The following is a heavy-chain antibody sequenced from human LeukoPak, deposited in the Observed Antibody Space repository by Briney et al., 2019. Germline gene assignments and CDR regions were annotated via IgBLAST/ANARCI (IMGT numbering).Heavy chain of an antibody. D-gene: IGHD3-22*01. Sequence: SETLSLTCTVSGGSISSSSYYWGWIRQPPGKGLEWIGSIYYSGSTYYNPSLKSRVTISVDTSKNQFSLKLSSVTAADTATYYCARRRGYYCPFDSWGQGTLVTVSS. CDR3: ARRRGYYCPFDS. J-gene: IGHJ4*02. CDR2: IYYSGST. CDR1: GGSISSSSYY. V-gene: IGHV4-39*01.